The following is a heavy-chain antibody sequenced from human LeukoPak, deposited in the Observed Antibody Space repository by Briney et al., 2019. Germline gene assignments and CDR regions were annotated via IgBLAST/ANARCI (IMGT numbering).Heavy chain of an antibody. Sequence: SETLSLTCTVSGGSISSYYWSWIRQPPGKGLECVAYIYYSGSTSYNPSLKSRVTISVDTSKKQFSLRLSAVTAADTAVYYCARHRGAYYSGGNCYSSYYFDYWGQGTVVTVSS. CDR3: ARHRGAYYSGGNCYSSYYFDY. CDR2: IYYSGST. V-gene: IGHV4-59*08. CDR1: GGSISSYY. D-gene: IGHD2-15*01. J-gene: IGHJ4*02.